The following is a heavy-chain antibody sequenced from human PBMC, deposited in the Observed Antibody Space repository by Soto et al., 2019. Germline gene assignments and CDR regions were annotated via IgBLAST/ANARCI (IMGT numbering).Heavy chain of an antibody. Sequence: GGSLRLSCVASGFTFSSYSMNWVRQAPGKGLEWVSSINSGSFSINYADSVKGRFSISRDNAQNSLHLQMNNLRAEDTAVYYCERNESYNIYGMDVWGQGTTVTVSS. CDR2: INSGSFSI. D-gene: IGHD1-1*01. CDR3: ERNESYNIYGMDV. J-gene: IGHJ6*02. CDR1: GFTFSSYS. V-gene: IGHV3-21*01.